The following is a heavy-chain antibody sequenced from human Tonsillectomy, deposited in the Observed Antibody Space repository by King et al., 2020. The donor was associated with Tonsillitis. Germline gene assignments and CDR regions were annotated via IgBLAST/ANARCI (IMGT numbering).Heavy chain of an antibody. V-gene: IGHV1-58*01. J-gene: IGHJ3*02. Sequence: QLVQSGPEVKKPATSVKVSCKASGFTFTNSAVQWVRQARGQRLEWMGWIVLGRGDTDYAQRFQDRVTFTRDMSTSTAYMEMSSMRSDDTAVYYCAMYYYDAGARYASYDGALDIWGQGTMVTVSS. D-gene: IGHD3-22*01. CDR2: IVLGRGDT. CDR1: GFTFTNSA. CDR3: AMYYYDAGARYASYDGALDI.